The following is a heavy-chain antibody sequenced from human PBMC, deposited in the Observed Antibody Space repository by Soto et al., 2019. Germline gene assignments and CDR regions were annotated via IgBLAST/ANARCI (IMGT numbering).Heavy chain of an antibody. CDR2: IIPVFGTT. J-gene: IGHJ5*02. D-gene: IGHD3-10*01. CDR3: AREPFGRFDP. Sequence: QMQLVQSGPEVKKPGSSVKVSCKASGDSFGSYAVSWVRQAPGQGREWMGAIIPVFGTTNYTQKFQGRVTITADDSTTTAYMELSSLRSDDTAVYYGAREPFGRFDPWGQGTLVTVSS. V-gene: IGHV1-69*01. CDR1: GDSFGSYA.